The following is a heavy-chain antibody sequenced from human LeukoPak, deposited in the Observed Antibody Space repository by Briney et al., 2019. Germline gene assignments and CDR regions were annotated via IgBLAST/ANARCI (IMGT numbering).Heavy chain of an antibody. Sequence: SETLSLTYTVSGGSISSSSYYWGWIRQPPGKGLEWIGSIYYSGSTYYNPSLKSRVTISVDTSKNQFSLKLSSVTAADTAVYYCARWLQVYFDYWGQGTLVTVSS. D-gene: IGHD5-24*01. CDR2: IYYSGST. CDR1: GGSISSSSYY. CDR3: ARWLQVYFDY. J-gene: IGHJ4*02. V-gene: IGHV4-39*07.